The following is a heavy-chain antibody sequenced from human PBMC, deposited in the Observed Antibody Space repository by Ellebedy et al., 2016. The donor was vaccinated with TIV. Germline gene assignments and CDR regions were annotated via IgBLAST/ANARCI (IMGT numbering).Heavy chain of an antibody. Sequence: GESLKISXAASGFTFSSYAMSWVRQAPGKGLEWVSAISGSGGSTYYADPVKGRFTISRDNSKNTLYLQMNSLRAEDTAVYYCAKDCGSCGAVAAPTSYWGQGTLVTVSS. CDR3: AKDCGSCGAVAAPTSY. D-gene: IGHD6-19*01. CDR1: GFTFSSYA. V-gene: IGHV3-23*01. CDR2: ISGSGGST. J-gene: IGHJ4*02.